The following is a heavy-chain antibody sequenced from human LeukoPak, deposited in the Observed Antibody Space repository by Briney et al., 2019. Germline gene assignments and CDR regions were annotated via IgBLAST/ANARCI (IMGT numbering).Heavy chain of an antibody. J-gene: IGHJ4*02. CDR2: IFTGGST. Sequence: SETLSLTCTVSGGSINNGNHFWTWIRQPAGKGLEWIGRIFTGGSTNYNPSLESRLTMSIDTSKNQFSLKLSSVTAADTAVYYCARHGIVGATVDYWGQGTLVTVSS. CDR3: ARHGIVGATVDY. CDR1: GGSINNGNHF. D-gene: IGHD1-26*01. V-gene: IGHV4-61*02.